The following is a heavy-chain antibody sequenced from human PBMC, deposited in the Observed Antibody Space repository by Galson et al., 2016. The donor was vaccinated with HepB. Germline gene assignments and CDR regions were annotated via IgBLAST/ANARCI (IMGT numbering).Heavy chain of an antibody. CDR3: AKGRDGYPNYFDY. D-gene: IGHD2-2*03. CDR2: ISGSGGST. CDR1: GFTFSSYA. Sequence: SLRLSCAASGFTFSSYAMSWVRQAPGKGLEWVSAISGSGGSTLYADSVKGRFTIFRDNSKNTLYLEMNSLRAEDTAVYYCAKGRDGYPNYFDYWGQGTLVTVSS. V-gene: IGHV3-23*01. J-gene: IGHJ4*02.